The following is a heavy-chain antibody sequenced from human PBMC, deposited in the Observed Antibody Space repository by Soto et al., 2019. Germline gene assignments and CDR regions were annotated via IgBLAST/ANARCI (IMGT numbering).Heavy chain of an antibody. J-gene: IGHJ6*02. CDR2: IGTSGKTI. D-gene: IGHD4-4*01. CDR3: ARDPAIYSGKFDYGLDV. V-gene: IGHV3-48*03. CDR1: GFTFSRYE. Sequence: LRXCCAGSGFTFSRYEINWVRQAPGKGLEWVSYIGTSGKTIYYADSVRGRFTISRDNAKNSLYLQMNSLRAEDTAVYFCARDPAIYSGKFDYGLDVWGRGTTVTVSS.